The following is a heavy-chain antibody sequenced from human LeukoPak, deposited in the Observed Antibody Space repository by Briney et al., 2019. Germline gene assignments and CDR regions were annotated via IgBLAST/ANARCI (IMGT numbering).Heavy chain of an antibody. CDR2: ISYDGSNK. D-gene: IGHD6-13*01. CDR3: AKDRAPGYSSSWHEPYYFDY. V-gene: IGHV3-30-3*01. CDR1: GFTFSSYA. Sequence: PGRSLRLSCAASGFTFSSYAMHWVRQAPGKGLEWVAVISYDGSNKYYADSVKGRFTISRDNSKNTLYLQMNSLRAEDTAVYYCAKDRAPGYSSSWHEPYYFDYWGQGTLVTVSS. J-gene: IGHJ4*02.